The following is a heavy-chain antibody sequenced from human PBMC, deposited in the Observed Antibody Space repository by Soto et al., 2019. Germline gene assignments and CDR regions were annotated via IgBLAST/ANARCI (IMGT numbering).Heavy chain of an antibody. Sequence: QVQLQESGPGLVKPSGTLSLTCTVSGDSITTGNWWTWVRQPPGKGLEWIGEIYHTGNTHYSPSLMSRVSISVDKANDQFSLRLTSVTAADPAVYFCAKAPYGDYPRVWGQGTQVIVS. CDR3: AKAPYGDYPRV. CDR2: IYHTGNT. V-gene: IGHV4-4*02. CDR1: GDSITTGNW. D-gene: IGHD4-17*01. J-gene: IGHJ4*02.